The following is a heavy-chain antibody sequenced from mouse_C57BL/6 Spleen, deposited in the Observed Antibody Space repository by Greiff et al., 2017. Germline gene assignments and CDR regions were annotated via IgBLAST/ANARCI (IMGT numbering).Heavy chain of an antibody. V-gene: IGHV1-52*01. CDR1: GYTFTSYW. Sequence: VKLQQPGAELVRPGSSVKLSCKASGYTFTSYWMHWVKQRPIQGLEWIGNIDPSDSETHYNQKFKDKATLTVDKSSSTAYMQLSSLTSEDSAVYYCARTGVYYDYDYYAMDYWGQGTSVTVSS. CDR3: ARTGVYYDYDYYAMDY. CDR2: IDPSDSET. D-gene: IGHD2-4*01. J-gene: IGHJ4*01.